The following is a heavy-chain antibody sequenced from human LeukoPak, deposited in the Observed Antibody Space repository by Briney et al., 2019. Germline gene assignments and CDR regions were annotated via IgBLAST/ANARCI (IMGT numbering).Heavy chain of an antibody. J-gene: IGHJ6*03. Sequence: PSETLSLTCTVSGGSMSTYYWSWIRQPPGKGLEWIAYIYHSGSTNYNPSLKSRVTISVDTSKNQFSVKLNSVTAADTAVYYCARAYYYYMDVWGKGTTVSVSS. V-gene: IGHV4-59*01. CDR1: GGSMSTYY. CDR3: ARAYYYYMDV. CDR2: IYHSGST.